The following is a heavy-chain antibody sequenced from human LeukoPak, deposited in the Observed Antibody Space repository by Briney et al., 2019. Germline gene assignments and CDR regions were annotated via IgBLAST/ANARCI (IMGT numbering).Heavy chain of an antibody. Sequence: GGSLRLSCAASGFTVSSNYMSWVRQAPGKGLEWDSVIYSGGSTYYADSVKGRFTISRDNSKNTLYLQMNSLRAEDTAVYYCARGGTTGTTWPYYFDYWGQGTLVTVSS. D-gene: IGHD1-1*01. CDR3: ARGGTTGTTWPYYFDY. J-gene: IGHJ4*02. CDR2: IYSGGST. CDR1: GFTVSSNY. V-gene: IGHV3-53*01.